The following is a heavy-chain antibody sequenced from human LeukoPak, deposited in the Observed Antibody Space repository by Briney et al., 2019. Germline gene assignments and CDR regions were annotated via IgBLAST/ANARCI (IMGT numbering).Heavy chain of an antibody. CDR2: IYTDGSST. V-gene: IGHV3-74*01. J-gene: IGHJ4*02. Sequence: GGSLRLSCAASGFTFSSYWMHWVRQAPGKGLVWVSRIYTDGSSTNYADSVKGRFTISRDNAKNTLYLQMNSLRAEDTAVYYCAREPSYSSSLDYWGQGTLVTVSS. D-gene: IGHD6-6*01. CDR1: GFTFSSYW. CDR3: AREPSYSSSLDY.